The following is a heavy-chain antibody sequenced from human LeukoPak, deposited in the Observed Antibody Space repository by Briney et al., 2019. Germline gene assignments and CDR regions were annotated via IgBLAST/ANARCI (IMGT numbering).Heavy chain of an antibody. J-gene: IGHJ4*02. CDR1: GFTFSDYY. D-gene: IGHD3-22*01. V-gene: IGHV3-11*04. Sequence: GGSLRLSCAASGFTFSDYYKGWIRQAPGKGLEWISYVTNNNGAMFYAGSLEGRFTIFRYNAKNVLYLQMNSLRPDDTAVYYCARALADNRGYYLGFDYWGRGTLVTVSS. CDR3: ARALADNRGYYLGFDY. CDR2: VTNNNGAM.